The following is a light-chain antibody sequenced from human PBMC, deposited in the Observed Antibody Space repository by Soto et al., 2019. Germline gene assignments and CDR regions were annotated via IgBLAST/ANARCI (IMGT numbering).Light chain of an antibody. J-gene: IGKJ2*01. CDR1: QSVSSN. CDR2: GAS. Sequence: EIVMTQSPATLSVSPGERATLSCGASQSVSSNLAWYQQKPGQAPRLLIYGASTRATGIPARFSGSGSGTEFTLTISSLQSEDFAVYCCQQYNNWPYTFGQGTKLEIK. CDR3: QQYNNWPYT. V-gene: IGKV3-15*01.